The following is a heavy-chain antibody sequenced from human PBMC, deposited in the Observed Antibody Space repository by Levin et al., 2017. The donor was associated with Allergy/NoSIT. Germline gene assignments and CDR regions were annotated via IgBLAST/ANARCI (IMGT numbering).Heavy chain of an antibody. J-gene: IGHJ4*02. D-gene: IGHD2-21*02. V-gene: IGHV3-23*01. Sequence: GGSLRLSCAASGFTFTTYVMSWVRQAPGKGLEWISAVSGGGDVTYYADSVKGRFTISRDNSKTTLYLQMNSLRVEDTAIYFCARDRGVTFDDWGQGTLVTVSS. CDR3: ARDRGVTFDD. CDR2: VSGGGDVT. CDR1: GFTFTTYV.